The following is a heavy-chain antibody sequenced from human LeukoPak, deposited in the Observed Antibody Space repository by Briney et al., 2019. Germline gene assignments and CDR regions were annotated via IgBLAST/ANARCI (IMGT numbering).Heavy chain of an antibody. CDR1: GFTFSSDW. Sequence: GGSLRLSCAASGFTFSSDWMSWVRQAPGKGLEWVANIKQDGSEKYYVDSVKGRFTISRDNAKNSLYLQMNSLRAEDTAVYYCARGVDSLRYFDWFLYYFDYWGQGTLVTVSS. J-gene: IGHJ4*02. D-gene: IGHD3-9*01. CDR2: IKQDGSEK. V-gene: IGHV3-7*03. CDR3: ARGVDSLRYFDWFLYYFDY.